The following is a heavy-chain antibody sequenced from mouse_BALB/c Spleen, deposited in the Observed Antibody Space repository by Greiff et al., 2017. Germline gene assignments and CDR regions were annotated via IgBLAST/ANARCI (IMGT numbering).Heavy chain of an antibody. J-gene: IGHJ2*01. V-gene: IGHV5-4*02. CDR2: ISDGGSYT. CDR1: GFTFSDYY. CDR3: AREVAGYYFDY. Sequence: EVHLVESGGGLVKPGGSLKLSCAASGFTFSDYYMYWVRQTPEKRLEWVATISDGGSYTYYPDSVKGRFTISRDNAKNNLYLQMSSLKTEDTAMYYCAREVAGYYFDYWGQGTTLTVSS.